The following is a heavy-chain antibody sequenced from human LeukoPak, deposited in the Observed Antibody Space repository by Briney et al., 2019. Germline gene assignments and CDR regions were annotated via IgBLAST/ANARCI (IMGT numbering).Heavy chain of an antibody. CDR1: EFPFYSFG. D-gene: IGHD2-15*01. CDR3: AKDRVCSGGGCLGWLDP. Sequence: GGSLRLSCRGSEFPFYSFGMTWVRQAPGKGLEWVATITGSGGGTYYGESVKGRFTLSRDNSGNIMYLDLDNLRIEDTAVYFCAKDRVCSGGGCLGWLDPWGPGTRVIVSS. J-gene: IGHJ5*02. V-gene: IGHV3-23*01. CDR2: ITGSGGGT.